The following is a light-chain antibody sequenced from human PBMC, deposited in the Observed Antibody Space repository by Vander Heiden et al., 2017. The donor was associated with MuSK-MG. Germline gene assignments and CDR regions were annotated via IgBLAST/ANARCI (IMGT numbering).Light chain of an antibody. V-gene: IGKV1-5*03. CDR3: QQDNSYSIT. CDR2: KAS. CDR1: QSISSW. J-gene: IGKJ5*01. Sequence: DIQMTQSPSTLSASVGDRVTITCRASQSISSWLAWYQQKPGTAPKLLIYKASNLESGVPSRFSGSGSGTEFTLTISSLHPDDLATYYCQQDNSYSITFGQGTRMEIK.